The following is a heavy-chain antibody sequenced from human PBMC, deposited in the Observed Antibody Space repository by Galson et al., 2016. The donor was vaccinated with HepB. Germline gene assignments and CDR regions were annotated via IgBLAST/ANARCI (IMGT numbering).Heavy chain of an antibody. Sequence: SLRLSCAASGFTFTSAWMSWVRQAPGTGLEWVSSISYSSSYMPYADAVKGRFTISRDNAKNSLYLQMNSLGAEDTAVYFCARDRGGGAPKLVIFDYWGQGTLVTVSS. CDR2: ISYSSSYM. V-gene: IGHV3-21*01. CDR1: GFTFTSAW. J-gene: IGHJ4*02. D-gene: IGHD3-16*01. CDR3: ARDRGGGAPKLVIFDY.